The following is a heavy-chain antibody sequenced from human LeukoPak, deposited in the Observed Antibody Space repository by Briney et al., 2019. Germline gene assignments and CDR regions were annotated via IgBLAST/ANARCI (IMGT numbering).Heavy chain of an antibody. CDR2: IYHSGST. D-gene: IGHD6-13*01. Sequence: PSETLSLTCAVSGGSISNSNWWSWVRQPPGKGLEWIGEIYHSGSTNYNPSLKSRVTISVDKSKNQFSLKLSSVTAADTAVYYCAREPRKALPGYSSSWYVYYYYGMDVWGKGTTVTVSS. CDR3: AREPRKALPGYSSSWYVYYYYGMDV. V-gene: IGHV4-4*02. J-gene: IGHJ6*04. CDR1: GGSISNSNW.